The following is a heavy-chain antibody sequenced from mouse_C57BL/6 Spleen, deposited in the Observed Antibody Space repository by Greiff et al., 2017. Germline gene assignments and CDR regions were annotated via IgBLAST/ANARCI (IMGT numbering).Heavy chain of an antibody. CDR3: ARSTMVTGGFAY. J-gene: IGHJ3*01. CDR1: GYTFTSYG. D-gene: IGHD2-2*01. V-gene: IGHV1-81*01. CDR2: IYPRSGNT. Sequence: VKLVESGAELARPGASVKLSCKASGYTFTSYGISWVKQRTGQGLEWIGEIYPRSGNTYYNEKFKGKATLTADKSSSTAYMELRSLTSEDSAVYFCARSTMVTGGFAYWGQGTLVTVSA.